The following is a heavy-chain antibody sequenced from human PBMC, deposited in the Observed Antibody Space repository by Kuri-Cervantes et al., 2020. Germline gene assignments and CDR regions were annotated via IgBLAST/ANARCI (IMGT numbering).Heavy chain of an antibody. D-gene: IGHD4/OR15-4a*01. V-gene: IGHV3-21*01. J-gene: IGHJ4*02. CDR1: GFTFSSYA. CDR2: ISSSSSYI. CDR3: ASTTMVEINYFDY. Sequence: GESLKISCAASGFTFSSYAMSWVRQAPGKGLEWVSSISSSSSYIYYADSVKGRFTISRDNAKNSLYLQMNSLRAEDTAVYYCASTTMVEINYFDYWGQGTLVTVSS.